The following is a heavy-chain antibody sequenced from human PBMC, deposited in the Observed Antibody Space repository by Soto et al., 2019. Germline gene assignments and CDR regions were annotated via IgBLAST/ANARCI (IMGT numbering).Heavy chain of an antibody. CDR1: GFTFSSYS. CDR2: ISSSSSYI. CDR3: ARGRYDFWSGYYSAEYFRH. J-gene: IGHJ1*01. D-gene: IGHD3-3*01. V-gene: IGHV3-21*01. Sequence: EVLLVESGGGLVKPGGSLRLSCAASGFTFSSYSMNWVRQAPGKGLEWVSSISSSSSYIYYADSVKGRFTISRDNAKNPRYLEINRLKAGDTAGYFWARGRYDFWSGYYSAEYFRHLGQGTLGTVSS.